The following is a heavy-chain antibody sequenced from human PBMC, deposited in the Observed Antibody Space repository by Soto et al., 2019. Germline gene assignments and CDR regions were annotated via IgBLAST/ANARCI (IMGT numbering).Heavy chain of an antibody. Sequence: PGGSLRLSCASSGFTFSSYAMSLVRQAPGKGLEWVSAISGSGGSTYYADSVKGRFTISRDNSKNTLYLQMNSLRAEDTAVYYCAKPAVPVYYYYYYMDVWGKGTTVTVSS. CDR3: AKPAVPVYYYYYYMDV. V-gene: IGHV3-23*01. CDR1: GFTFSSYA. J-gene: IGHJ6*03. D-gene: IGHD4-17*01. CDR2: ISGSGGST.